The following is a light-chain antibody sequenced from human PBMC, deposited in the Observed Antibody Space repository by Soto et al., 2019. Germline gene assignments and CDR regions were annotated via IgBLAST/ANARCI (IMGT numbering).Light chain of an antibody. CDR1: QSVSSY. Sequence: EIVLTQSPATLSLSPGERATLSCRSSQSVSSYLAWYQQKPGQAPRLLIYDASNRATGIPARFSGSGSGTDFTLTISSLEPEDFAVYYCQQRSNWTPFTFGPRTKVDIK. J-gene: IGKJ3*01. V-gene: IGKV3-11*01. CDR2: DAS. CDR3: QQRSNWTPFT.